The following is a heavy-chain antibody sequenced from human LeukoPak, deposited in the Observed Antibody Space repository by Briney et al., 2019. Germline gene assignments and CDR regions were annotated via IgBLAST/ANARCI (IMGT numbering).Heavy chain of an antibody. CDR1: GFTFSSYG. CDR2: IWYDGSNK. J-gene: IGHJ4*02. CDR3: ARDGIDILTGYYKSGYFDY. D-gene: IGHD3-9*01. Sequence: PGRSLRLSCAASGFTFSSYGMHWVRQAPGKGLEWVAVIWYDGSNKYYADSVKGRFTISRDNSKNTLYLQMNSLRAEDTAVYYCARDGIDILTGYYKSGYFDYWGQGTLVTVSS. V-gene: IGHV3-33*01.